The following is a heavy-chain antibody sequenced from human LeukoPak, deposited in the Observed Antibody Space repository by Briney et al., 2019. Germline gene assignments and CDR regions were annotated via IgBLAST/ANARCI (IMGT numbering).Heavy chain of an antibody. CDR3: ARVRNSGYDSGIDY. CDR2: IYYSGST. D-gene: IGHD5-12*01. CDR1: GGSISSYY. Sequence: SETLSLTCTVSGGSISSYYWSWIRQPPGKGLEWIGYIYYSGSTNYNPSLKSSVTISVDTSKNQFSLKLSSVTAADTAVYYCARVRNSGYDSGIDYWGQGTLVTVSS. V-gene: IGHV4-59*01. J-gene: IGHJ4*02.